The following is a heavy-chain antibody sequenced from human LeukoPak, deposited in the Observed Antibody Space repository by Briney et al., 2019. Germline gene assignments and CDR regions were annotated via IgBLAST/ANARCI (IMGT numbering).Heavy chain of an antibody. CDR2: IWFDGSER. CDR1: GFTFSTFG. V-gene: IGHV3-33*08. CDR3: ARGSGNYYNGMDV. J-gene: IGHJ6*02. Sequence: GGSLRLSCAASGFTFSTFGIHWVRQAPGKGLEWVAVIWFDGSERYYADSVKGRFTISRDNSKNTLYLQMNSLRAEDTAVYYCARGSGNYYNGMDVWGQGTTVTVSS. D-gene: IGHD1-26*01.